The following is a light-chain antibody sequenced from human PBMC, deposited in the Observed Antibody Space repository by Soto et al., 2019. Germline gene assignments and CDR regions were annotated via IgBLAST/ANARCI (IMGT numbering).Light chain of an antibody. CDR3: GTWDCRLSAVV. CDR1: SSNIGNNY. J-gene: IGLJ2*01. CDR2: DNN. Sequence: QSVLTQPPSVSAAPGQKASISCSGSSSNIGNNYVSWYQQLPGTAPKLLIYDNNRRPSGIPDRFYGSKSGTSATLGITGLQTGDEADYYCGTWDCRLSAVVFGGGTQLTVL. V-gene: IGLV1-51*01.